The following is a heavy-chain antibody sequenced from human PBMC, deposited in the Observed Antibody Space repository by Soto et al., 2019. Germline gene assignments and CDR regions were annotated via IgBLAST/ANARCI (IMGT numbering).Heavy chain of an antibody. V-gene: IGHV3-23*01. J-gene: IGHJ4*02. D-gene: IGHD2-15*01. CDR2: ISGSGADT. CDR1: GFIFSNYA. CDR3: AKDTGRGGGSVFDY. Sequence: EVQLLESGGGLVQPGGSLRFSCAPSGFIFSNYAMSWVRQARGKGLEWVSAISGSGADTYYTESVKGRFTISRDNFKNTLYLQMNSLRAEDTAVYYCAKDTGRGGGSVFDYWGQGTLVTVSS.